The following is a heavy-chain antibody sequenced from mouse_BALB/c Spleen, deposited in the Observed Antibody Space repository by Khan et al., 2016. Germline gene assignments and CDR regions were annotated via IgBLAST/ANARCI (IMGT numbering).Heavy chain of an antibody. CDR3: ARSPYDYDVGFAY. CDR1: GFNIKDTY. D-gene: IGHD2-4*01. J-gene: IGHJ3*01. CDR2: IDPANGNT. V-gene: IGHV14-3*02. Sequence: VQLQQSGAELVKPGASVKLSCTASGFNIKDTYMHWVKQRPEQGLEWIGRIDPANGNTKYDPKFQGKATITADTSSNTAYLQLSSLTSEYTAVYSCARSPYDYDVGFAYWGQWTLVTVSA.